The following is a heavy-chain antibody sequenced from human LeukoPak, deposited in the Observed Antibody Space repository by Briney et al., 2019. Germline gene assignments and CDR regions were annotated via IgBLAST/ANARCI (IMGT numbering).Heavy chain of an antibody. CDR1: GASISSGSYY. J-gene: IGHJ4*02. CDR3: AGDGYNSDGEPFDY. V-gene: IGHV4-61*02. Sequence: SETLSLTCTVSGASISSGSYYWSWIRQPAGKGLEWIGRIYTSGSTNYNPSLKSRVTISVDTSKNQFSLKLSSVTAADTAVYYCAGDGYNSDGEPFDYWGQGTLVTVSS. D-gene: IGHD5-24*01. CDR2: IYTSGST.